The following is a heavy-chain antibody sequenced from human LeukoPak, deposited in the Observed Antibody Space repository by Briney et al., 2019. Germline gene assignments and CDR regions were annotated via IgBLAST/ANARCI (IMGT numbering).Heavy chain of an antibody. CDR2: IGGSNGIT. J-gene: IGHJ4*02. CDR1: RFTFSSYA. Sequence: PGGSLRLSCAASRFTFSSYAMSWVRQAPGKGLEWVSVIGGSNGITFYVGSVKGRFTISRDNSKDTLYLQMNSLRAEDTAVYYCARNENSGWGYFDYWGQGTLVTVSS. CDR3: ARNENSGWGYFDY. D-gene: IGHD5-12*01. V-gene: IGHV3-23*01.